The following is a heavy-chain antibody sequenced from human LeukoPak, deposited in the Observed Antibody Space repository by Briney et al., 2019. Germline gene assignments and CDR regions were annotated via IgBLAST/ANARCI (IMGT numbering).Heavy chain of an antibody. Sequence: PSETLSLTCTVSGGSITNYYWSWLRQPPGKGLECIGYIYYTGSTNYNPSLKSRITISVDTSKNQFSLKLSSVTAADTAVYYCARHPCTSSCRGGFDYWGQGTLVTVSS. CDR1: GGSITNYY. V-gene: IGHV4-59*01. CDR2: IYYTGST. CDR3: ARHPCTSSCRGGFDY. J-gene: IGHJ4*02. D-gene: IGHD2-2*01.